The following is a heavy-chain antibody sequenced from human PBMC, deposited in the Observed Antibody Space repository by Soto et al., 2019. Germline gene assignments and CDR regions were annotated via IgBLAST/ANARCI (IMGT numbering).Heavy chain of an antibody. Sequence: PSETLSLTCTVSGGSISSYYWSWIRQSPGKGLEWIGYIYYSGSTNYNPSLKSRVTISVDTSKNQFSLKLSSVTAADTAVYYCARLHYGDLDYWGQGTLVTVSS. CDR1: GGSISSYY. D-gene: IGHD4-17*01. CDR3: ARLHYGDLDY. CDR2: IYYSGST. V-gene: IGHV4-59*01. J-gene: IGHJ4*02.